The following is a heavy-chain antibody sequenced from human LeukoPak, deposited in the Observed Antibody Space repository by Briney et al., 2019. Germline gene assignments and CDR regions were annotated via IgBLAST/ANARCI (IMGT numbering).Heavy chain of an antibody. V-gene: IGHV3-23*01. CDR3: AKDFYSNYVVGNWFDP. D-gene: IGHD4-11*01. CDR1: GFTFSDYY. CDR2: ISGSGGST. Sequence: PGGSLRLSCAASGFTFSDYYMSWIRQAPGKGLEWVSAISGSGGSTYYADSVKGRFTISRDNSKNTLYLQMNSLRAEDTAVYYCAKDFYSNYVVGNWFDPWGQGTLVTVSS. J-gene: IGHJ5*02.